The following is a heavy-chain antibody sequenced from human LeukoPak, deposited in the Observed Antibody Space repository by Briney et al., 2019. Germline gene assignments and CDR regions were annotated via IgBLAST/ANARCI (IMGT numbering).Heavy chain of an antibody. V-gene: IGHV4-34*01. CDR3: ARVPNRRIAAAGTYYYYYYYMDV. Sequence: PSETLSLTCAVYGGSFSGYYWSWIRQPPGKGLEWIGEINHSGSTNYNPSLKSRVTISVDTSKNQFSLKLSSVTAADTAVYYCARVPNRRIAAAGTYYYYYYYMDVWGKGTTVTVSS. CDR2: INHSGST. D-gene: IGHD6-13*01. CDR1: GGSFSGYY. J-gene: IGHJ6*03.